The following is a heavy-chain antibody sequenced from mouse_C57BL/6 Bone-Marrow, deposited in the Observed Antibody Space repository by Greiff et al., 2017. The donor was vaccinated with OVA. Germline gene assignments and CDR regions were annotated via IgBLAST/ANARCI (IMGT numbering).Heavy chain of an antibody. CDR3: ARDQGITTVVATGYFDV. Sequence: EVKLVESGGGLVKPGGSLKLSCAASGFTFSSYAMSWVRQTPEKRLEWVATISDGGSYTYYPDNVKGRFTISRDNAKNNLYLQMSHLKSEDTAMYYCARDQGITTVVATGYFDVCGTGTTVTVSS. V-gene: IGHV5-4*01. CDR1: GFTFSSYA. D-gene: IGHD1-1*01. J-gene: IGHJ1*03. CDR2: ISDGGSYT.